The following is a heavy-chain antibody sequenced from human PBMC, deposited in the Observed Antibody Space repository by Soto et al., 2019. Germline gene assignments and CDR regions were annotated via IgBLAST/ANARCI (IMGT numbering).Heavy chain of an antibody. J-gene: IGHJ6*02. CDR3: ARDRVTMIVVPEYYYGMDV. D-gene: IGHD3-22*01. Sequence: GGSLRLSCAASGFTFSSYAMHWVRQAPGKGLEWVAVISYDGSNKYYADSVKGRFTISRDNSKNTLYLQMNSLRAEDTAVYYCARDRVTMIVVPEYYYGMDVWGQGTTVTVSS. CDR1: GFTFSSYA. V-gene: IGHV3-30-3*01. CDR2: ISYDGSNK.